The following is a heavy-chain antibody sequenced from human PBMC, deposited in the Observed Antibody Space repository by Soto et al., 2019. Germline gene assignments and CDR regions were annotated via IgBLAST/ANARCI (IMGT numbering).Heavy chain of an antibody. CDR2: IKGDESST. D-gene: IGHD3-3*02. CDR3: ARGAFHNYYVDY. V-gene: IGHV3-74*01. Sequence: GGSLRLSCASSGFPFSTYWMHWVRQAPGEGLVWVSRIKGDESSTSSADSVKGRFTISRDNAKNTLYLHMNSLRADDTAVYYCARGAFHNYYVDYWGQGTLVTVSS. CDR1: GFPFSTYW. J-gene: IGHJ4*02.